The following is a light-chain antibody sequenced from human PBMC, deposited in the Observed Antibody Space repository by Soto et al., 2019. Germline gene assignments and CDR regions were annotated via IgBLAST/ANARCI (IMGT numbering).Light chain of an antibody. CDR3: QSYDTGLSGSRV. V-gene: IGLV1-40*01. CDR1: SSNIGAGYD. Sequence: QSVLTQPPSVSGAPGQRVTISCTGSSSNIGAGYDVHWYQHLPGTAPKLLIYGNKNRPPGVPDRFSGSRSGTSASLAITGLQAGDEADYYCQSYDTGLSGSRVFGSVTKVTVL. J-gene: IGLJ1*01. CDR2: GNK.